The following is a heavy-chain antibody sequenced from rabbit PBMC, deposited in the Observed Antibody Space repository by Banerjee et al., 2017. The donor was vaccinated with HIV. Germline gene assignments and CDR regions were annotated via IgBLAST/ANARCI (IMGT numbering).Heavy chain of an antibody. J-gene: IGHJ3*01. V-gene: IGHV1S40*01. CDR3: AVAGYAGYGYGTMDL. CDR2: IGSSSGTT. CDR1: GFTISSSYY. Sequence: QSLEESGGDLVKPGASLTLTCTASGFTISSSYYMCWVRQAPGKGLEWIACIGSSSGTTYYASWAKGRFTISKTSSTTVTLQMTSLTAADTATYFCAVAGYAGYGYGTMDLWGQGTLVTVS. D-gene: IGHD7-1*01.